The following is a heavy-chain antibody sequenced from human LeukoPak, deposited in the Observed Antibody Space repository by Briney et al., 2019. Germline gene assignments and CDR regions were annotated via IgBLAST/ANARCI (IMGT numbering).Heavy chain of an antibody. CDR1: GYTFTDYY. J-gene: IGHJ6*02. Sequence: ASVKVSCKASGYTFTDYYMHWVRQAPGQGLEWMGWIITGNGDTKSSQKFQGRVTITRDTSASTVYMELGSLTSEDTAVYYCVRDRPWPRGSGHYGMDVWGQGTTVTVSS. CDR3: VRDRPWPRGSGHYGMDV. D-gene: IGHD3-10*01. CDR2: IITGNGDT. V-gene: IGHV1-3*04.